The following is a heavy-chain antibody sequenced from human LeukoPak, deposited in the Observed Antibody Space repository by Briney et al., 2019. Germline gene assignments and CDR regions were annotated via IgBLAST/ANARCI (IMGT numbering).Heavy chain of an antibody. CDR1: GGSISSSSYY. CDR3: ARESPSGSYYGEGFDY. J-gene: IGHJ4*02. D-gene: IGHD1-26*01. CDR2: IYYSGST. Sequence: SETLSLTCTVSGGSISSSSYYWGWIRQPPGKGLEWIGSIYYSGSTYYNPSLKSRVTISVDTSKNQFSLKLSSVTAADTAVYYCARESPSGSYYGEGFDYWGQGTLVTVSS. V-gene: IGHV4-39*07.